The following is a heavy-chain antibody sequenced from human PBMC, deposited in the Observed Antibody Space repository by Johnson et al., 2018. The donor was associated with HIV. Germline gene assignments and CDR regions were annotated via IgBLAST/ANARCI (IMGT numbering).Heavy chain of an antibody. J-gene: IGHJ3*01. D-gene: IGHD1-1*01. CDR1: GFTFSTYV. V-gene: IGHV3-9*01. CDR2: ISWNSGSI. Sequence: QLVESGGGLVQPGGSLRLSCAGSGFTFSTYVMTWVRQAPGKGLEWVSGISWNSGSIGYADSVKGRFTISRANAKNSLYLQMNSLRAGDTALYCCASVWRNEGRHSFDVWGLGTMVTVS. CDR3: ASVWRNEGRHSFDV.